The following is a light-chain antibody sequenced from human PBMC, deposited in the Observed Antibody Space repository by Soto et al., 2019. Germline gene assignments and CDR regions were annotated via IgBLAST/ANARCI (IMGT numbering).Light chain of an antibody. CDR2: DAS. J-gene: IGKJ1*01. CDR1: QSVDGW. V-gene: IGKV1-5*01. Sequence: DIQMTQSPSTLSASVGDRVIITCRASQSVDGWLAWYQQKPGKAPNLLIYDASSLESGVPSRFSGTGSGTEFTLTFSSLQPDDFATYYCQQYKGFSRTFSQGTKV. CDR3: QQYKGFSRT.